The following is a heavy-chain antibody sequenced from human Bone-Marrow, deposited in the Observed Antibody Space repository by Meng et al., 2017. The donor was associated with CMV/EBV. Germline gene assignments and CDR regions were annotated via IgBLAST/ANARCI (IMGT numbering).Heavy chain of an antibody. CDR1: GGTFSSYA. CDR2: IIPILGIA. CDR3: ARGPYCSSTSGDIYFDY. J-gene: IGHJ4*02. D-gene: IGHD2-2*02. Sequence: SVKVSCKASGGTFSSYAISWVRQAPGQGLEWMGGIIPILGIANYAQKFQGRVTITADKSTSTAYMELSSLRSEDTAVYYCARGPYCSSTSGDIYFDYWGQGTLVTVSS. V-gene: IGHV1-69*10.